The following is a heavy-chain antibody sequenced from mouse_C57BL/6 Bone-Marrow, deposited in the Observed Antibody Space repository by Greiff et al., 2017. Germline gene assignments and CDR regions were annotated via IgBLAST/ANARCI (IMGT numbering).Heavy chain of an antibody. D-gene: IGHD2-3*01. CDR2: IYPGSGST. J-gene: IGHJ4*01. V-gene: IGHV1-55*01. Sequence: QVQLQQSGAELVKPGASVKMSCKASGYTFTSYWITWVKQRPGQGLEWIGDIYPGSGSTNYNEKFKSKATLTVDTSSSTAYMQLSSLTSEDSAVYYCAGGYYGNAMDYWGQGTSVTVSS. CDR1: GYTFTSYW. CDR3: AGGYYGNAMDY.